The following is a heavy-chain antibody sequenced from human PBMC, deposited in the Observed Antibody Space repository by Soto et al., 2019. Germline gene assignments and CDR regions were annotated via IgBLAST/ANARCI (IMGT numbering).Heavy chain of an antibody. D-gene: IGHD1-26*01. J-gene: IGHJ6*02. CDR3: ARGGRYRENYYFGMDV. Sequence: GGSLRLSCAVSGFSLSNYWVHWVRQDPEKGLVWVSRINSDGRSTSYADSVKGRFTISGDNAKNTLYLHMDSLRAEDTAVYYCARGGRYRENYYFGMDVWGQGTTVTVSS. CDR1: GFSLSNYW. CDR2: INSDGRST. V-gene: IGHV3-74*01.